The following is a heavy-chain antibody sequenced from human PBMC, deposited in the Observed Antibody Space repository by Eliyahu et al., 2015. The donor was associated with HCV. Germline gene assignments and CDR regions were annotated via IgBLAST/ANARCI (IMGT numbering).Heavy chain of an antibody. CDR2: ISRTSATI. V-gene: IGHV3-48*01. D-gene: IGHD3-22*01. CDR1: XFXLXTYX. J-gene: IGHJ5*02. CDR3: ASIHYYDSSPYSRAP. Sequence: EVQLVESGGGLVQPGGSLRLSCXASXFXLXTYXMNWXRQAPGKGLEWVSYISRTSATIYYADSVKGRFTISRDNAKNSLYLQMNSLRAEDTAVYYCASIHYYDSSPYSRAPWGQGTLVTVS.